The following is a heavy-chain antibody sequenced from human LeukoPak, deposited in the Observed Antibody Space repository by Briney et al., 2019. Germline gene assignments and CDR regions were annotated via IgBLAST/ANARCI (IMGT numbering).Heavy chain of an antibody. CDR3: ARSTGEYYYESAGFQH. CDR2: IYTSGST. V-gene: IGHV4-4*07. CDR1: GGSISSYY. Sequence: SETLSLTCTVSGGSISSYYWSWIRQPAGKGLEWIGRIYTSGSTNYNPSLKSRVTMSVDTSKNQFSLKLSSVTAADTAVYYCARSTGEYYYESAGFQHWGQGTLVTVSS. J-gene: IGHJ1*01. D-gene: IGHD3-22*01.